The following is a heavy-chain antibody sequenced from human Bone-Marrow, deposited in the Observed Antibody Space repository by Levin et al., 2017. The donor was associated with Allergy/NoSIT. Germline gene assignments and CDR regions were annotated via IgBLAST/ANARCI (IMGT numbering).Heavy chain of an antibody. D-gene: IGHD3-22*01. J-gene: IGHJ4*02. CDR2: ITSDGIST. CDR1: GFTFSRYW. Sequence: GGSLRLSCAVSGFTFSRYWMHWVRQAPGKGLVWISRITSDGISTNYADSVKGRFTISRDNAKNTLYLQMNSLRAEDTAVYYCVRGDAYYNASSGYRYWGQGTLVTVSS. CDR3: VRGDAYYNASSGYRY. V-gene: IGHV3-74*01.